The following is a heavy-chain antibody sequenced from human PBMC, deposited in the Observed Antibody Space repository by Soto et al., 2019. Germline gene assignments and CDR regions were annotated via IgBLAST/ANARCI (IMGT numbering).Heavy chain of an antibody. Sequence: GGSLRLSCAASGFTFSSYAMSWVRQAPGKGLEWVSGISGNGGSTYYADSVKGRFTISRDNSKNTLYLQMNSLRAEDTAVYYCAKMNYDFWSGTYWGQGTLVTVSS. CDR2: ISGNGGST. V-gene: IGHV3-23*01. J-gene: IGHJ4*02. CDR3: AKMNYDFWSGTY. CDR1: GFTFSSYA. D-gene: IGHD3-3*01.